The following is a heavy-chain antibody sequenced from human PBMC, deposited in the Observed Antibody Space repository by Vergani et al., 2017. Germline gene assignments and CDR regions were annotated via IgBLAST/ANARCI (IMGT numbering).Heavy chain of an antibody. CDR3: ARDGIQLWSHSNYFDY. Sequence: EVQLLESGGGLVQPGGSLRLSCAASGFTFSSYSMNWVRQAPGKGLEWVSYISSSSSTIYYADSVKGRFTISRDNAKNSLYLQMNSLRAEDTAVYYCARDGIQLWSHSNYFDYWGQGTLVTVSS. J-gene: IGHJ4*02. D-gene: IGHD5-18*01. CDR2: ISSSSSTI. CDR1: GFTFSSYS. V-gene: IGHV3-48*01.